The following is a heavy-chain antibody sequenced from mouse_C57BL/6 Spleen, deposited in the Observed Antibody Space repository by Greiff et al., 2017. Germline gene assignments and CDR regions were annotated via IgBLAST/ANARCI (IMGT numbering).Heavy chain of an antibody. CDR1: GFNIKNTY. J-gene: IGHJ4*01. CDR2: IDPANGNT. V-gene: IGHV14-3*01. CDR3: ARRDSSGYGDYYAMDY. D-gene: IGHD3-2*02. Sequence: VHVKQSVAELVRPGASVKLSCTASGFNIKNTYMHWVKQRPEQGLEWIGRIDPANGNTKYAPKFQGKATITADTSSNTAYLQLSSLTSEDTAIYYCARRDSSGYGDYYAMDYWGQGTSVTVSS.